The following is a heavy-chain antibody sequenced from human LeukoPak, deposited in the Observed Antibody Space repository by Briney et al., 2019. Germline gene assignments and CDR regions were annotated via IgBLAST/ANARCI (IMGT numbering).Heavy chain of an antibody. D-gene: IGHD3-22*01. CDR2: ISWNSGSI. Sequence: PGGSLRLSCEGSGFTFDDYAMHWVRQAPGKGLEWVSGISWNSGSIGYADSVKGRFTISRDNAKNSLYLQMNSLRAEDTALYYCAKDMRYDSSGPPDYWGQGTLVTVSS. J-gene: IGHJ4*02. CDR3: AKDMRYDSSGPPDY. V-gene: IGHV3-9*01. CDR1: GFTFDDYA.